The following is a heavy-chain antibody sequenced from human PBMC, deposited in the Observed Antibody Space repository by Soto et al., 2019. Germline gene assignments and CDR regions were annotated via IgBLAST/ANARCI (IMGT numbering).Heavy chain of an antibody. CDR2: KDYSGAT. V-gene: IGHV4-30-4*01. Sequence: SETLSLTCPVSGGSIQSEYYWAWVRQPPGGGLEWMGYKDYSGATDSDPALEGRVSFSVDTSKNQFFLNLTSVTVADTAVYYCARGRPNYFYYGLDVWGPVIPVTVSS. CDR3: ARGRPNYFYYGLDV. CDR1: GGSIQSEYY. J-gene: IGHJ6*02.